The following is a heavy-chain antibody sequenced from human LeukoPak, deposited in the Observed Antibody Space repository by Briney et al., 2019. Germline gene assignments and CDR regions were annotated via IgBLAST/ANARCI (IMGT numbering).Heavy chain of an antibody. D-gene: IGHD3-10*01. J-gene: IGHJ4*02. Sequence: GGSLRLSCAASGFTFNTYWMHWVRQAPGKGLVWVSHINPDGSQTNYADSVTGRFTISRDNAKNTLYLQMNSLRAEDTAVYYCERDPVRGASYGGQGPLVTVSS. CDR1: GFTFNTYW. CDR2: INPDGSQT. V-gene: IGHV3-74*01. CDR3: ERDPVRGASY.